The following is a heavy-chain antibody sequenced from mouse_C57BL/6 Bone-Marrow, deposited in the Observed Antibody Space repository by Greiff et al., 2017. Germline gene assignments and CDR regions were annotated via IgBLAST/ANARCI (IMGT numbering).Heavy chain of an antibody. J-gene: IGHJ3*01. CDR3: ASGYDGSGAWFAY. Sequence: QVQLQQPGAELVRPGTSVKLSCKASGYTFTSYWMHWVKQRPGQGLEWIGVIDPSYSYTKYNQKFKGKATLTVDTSSSTAYMQLSSLTSEDSAVYYCASGYDGSGAWFAYWGQGTLVTVSA. CDR2: IDPSYSYT. CDR1: GYTFTSYW. V-gene: IGHV1-59*01. D-gene: IGHD1-1*01.